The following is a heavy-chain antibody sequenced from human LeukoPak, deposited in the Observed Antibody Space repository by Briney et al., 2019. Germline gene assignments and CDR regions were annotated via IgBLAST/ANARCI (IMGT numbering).Heavy chain of an antibody. J-gene: IGHJ3*02. CDR2: IIPTIPLI. Sequence: ASVKVSCKTSGGTVSTYTVNWVRQAPGQGLEWMGDIIPTIPLIHYAQKFQDRLSIITDESTNTAYMELSSLTSEDTAMYYCASLRSDHHFEIWGQGTMVAVSS. CDR1: GGTVSTYT. V-gene: IGHV1-69*16. CDR3: ASLRSDHHFEI.